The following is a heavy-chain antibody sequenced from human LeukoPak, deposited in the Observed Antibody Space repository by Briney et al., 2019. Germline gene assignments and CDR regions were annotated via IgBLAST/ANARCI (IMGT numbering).Heavy chain of an antibody. D-gene: IGHD3-22*01. Sequence: PGGSLRLSCAASGFTFSSYAMSWVRQAPGKGLGWVSAISGSGGSTYYADSVKGRSTISRDNSKNTLYLQMNSLRAEDTAVYYCAKDDSSGYPSNWFDPWGQGTLVTVSS. V-gene: IGHV3-23*01. J-gene: IGHJ5*02. CDR3: AKDDSSGYPSNWFDP. CDR1: GFTFSSYA. CDR2: ISGSGGST.